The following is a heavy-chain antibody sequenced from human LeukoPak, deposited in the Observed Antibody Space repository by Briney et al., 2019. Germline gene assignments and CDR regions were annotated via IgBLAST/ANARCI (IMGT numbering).Heavy chain of an antibody. Sequence: SETLSLTCTVSGGSISSSSYYWVWIRQPPGKGLEWIGSIYYSGSTYYNPSLKSRVTISVDTSKNQFSLKLSSVTAADTAVYYCARQTSVDSRLDAFDIWGQGTMVTVSS. D-gene: IGHD3-22*01. CDR3: ARQTSVDSRLDAFDI. CDR1: GGSISSSSYY. CDR2: IYYSGST. J-gene: IGHJ3*02. V-gene: IGHV4-39*01.